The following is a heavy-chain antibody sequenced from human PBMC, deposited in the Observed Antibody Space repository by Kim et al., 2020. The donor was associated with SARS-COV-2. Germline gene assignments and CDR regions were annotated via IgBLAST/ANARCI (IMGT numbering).Heavy chain of an antibody. J-gene: IGHJ4*02. CDR3: ARDNGAAAGSLGFDY. V-gene: IGHV3-30-3*01. Sequence: GGSLRLSCAASGFTFSSYAMHWVRQAPGKGLEWVAVISYDGSNKYYADSVKGRFTISRDNSKNTLYLQMNSLRAEDTAVYYCARDNGAAAGSLGFDYWGQGTLVTVSS. D-gene: IGHD6-13*01. CDR1: GFTFSSYA. CDR2: ISYDGSNK.